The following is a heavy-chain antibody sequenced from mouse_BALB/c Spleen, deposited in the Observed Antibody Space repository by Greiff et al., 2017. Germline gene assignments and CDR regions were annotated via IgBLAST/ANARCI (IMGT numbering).Heavy chain of an antibody. Sequence: EVKLVESGGGLVQPGGSRKLSCAASGFTFSSFGMHWVRQAPEKGLEWVAYISSGSSTIYYADTVKGRFTISRDNPKNTLFLQMTSLRSEDTAMYYCARKYGYVFDYWGQGTTLTVSS. D-gene: IGHD1-2*01. V-gene: IGHV5-17*02. CDR3: ARKYGYVFDY. CDR2: ISSGSSTI. J-gene: IGHJ2*01. CDR1: GFTFSSFG.